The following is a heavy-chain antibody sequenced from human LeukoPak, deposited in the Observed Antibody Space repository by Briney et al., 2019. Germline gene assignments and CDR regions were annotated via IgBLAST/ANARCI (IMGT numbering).Heavy chain of an antibody. CDR1: GFTFSSYS. V-gene: IGHV3-21*04. CDR3: ARDRRYNWKVAEC. J-gene: IGHJ4*02. D-gene: IGHD1-1*01. CDR2: ISSSSSYI. Sequence: GGSLRLSCAASGFTFSSYSMNWVRQAPGKGLEWVSSISSSSSYIYYADSVKGRFTISRDNAKNSLYLQMNSLRAEDTAVYYCARDRRYNWKVAECWGQGTLVTVSS.